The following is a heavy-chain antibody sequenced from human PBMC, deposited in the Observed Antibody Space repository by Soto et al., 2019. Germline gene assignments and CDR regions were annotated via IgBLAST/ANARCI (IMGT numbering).Heavy chain of an antibody. J-gene: IGHJ6*03. CDR1: GGSISSYY. D-gene: IGHD6-13*01. Sequence: SETLSLTCTVSGGSISSYYWSWIRQPPGKGLEWIGYIYYSGSTNYNPSLKSRVTISVDTSKNQFSLKLSSVTAADTAVYYCARGVSYYYYYMDVWGKGTTVTAP. CDR2: IYYSGST. CDR3: ARGVSYYYYYMDV. V-gene: IGHV4-59*01.